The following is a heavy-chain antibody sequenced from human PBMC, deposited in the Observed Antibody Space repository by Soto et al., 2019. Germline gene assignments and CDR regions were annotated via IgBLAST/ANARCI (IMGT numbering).Heavy chain of an antibody. CDR1: GFSFSDFY. J-gene: IGHJ4*02. D-gene: IGHD3-22*01. Sequence: QEQLVESGGTLVKPGGSLRLSCAASGFSFSDFYMTWIRQAPGKGLEWVSYISSSSTYTDYRDSVKGRFTISRDNAKNSLYLQMNSLKAEDTAIYYCARGVSCSSGFGYWGRGTLVTVSS. V-gene: IGHV3-11*05. CDR3: ARGVSCSSGFGY. CDR2: ISSSSTYT.